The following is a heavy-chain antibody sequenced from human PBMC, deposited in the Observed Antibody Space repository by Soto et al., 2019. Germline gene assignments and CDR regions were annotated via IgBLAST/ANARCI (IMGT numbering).Heavy chain of an antibody. J-gene: IGHJ6*02. CDR3: ARGRNTTALGGSYYDFWSGYYTPHIYYYYGMDV. CDR2: ISAYNGNT. CDR1: GYTFTSYG. V-gene: IGHV1-18*01. D-gene: IGHD3-3*01. Sequence: GASVKVSCKASGYTFTSYGISWVRQAPGQGLEWMGWISAYNGNTNYAQKLQGRVTMTTDTSTSTAYMELRSLRSDDTAVYYCARGRNTTALGGSYYDFWSGYYTPHIYYYYGMDVWGQGTKVTVSS.